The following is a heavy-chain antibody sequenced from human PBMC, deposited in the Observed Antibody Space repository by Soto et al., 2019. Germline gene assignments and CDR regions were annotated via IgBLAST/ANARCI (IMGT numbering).Heavy chain of an antibody. D-gene: IGHD6-19*01. Sequence: QVQLVESGGGVVQPGRSLRLSCAASGFTFSNFGMHWVRQAPGKGLEWVAVIWYDGSNKYYADSVKGRFTISRDNSKNTLYLQMNSLRAEDTAVYYCAKGVEQWLVYYYYGMDVWGQGTTVTVSS. CDR2: IWYDGSNK. CDR3: AKGVEQWLVYYYYGMDV. CDR1: GFTFSNFG. J-gene: IGHJ6*02. V-gene: IGHV3-33*06.